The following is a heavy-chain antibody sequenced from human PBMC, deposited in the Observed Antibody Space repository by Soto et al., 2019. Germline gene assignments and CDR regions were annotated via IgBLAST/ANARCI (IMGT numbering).Heavy chain of an antibody. V-gene: IGHV4-39*01. CDR1: GDSISSSSFY. J-gene: IGHJ4*02. CDR3: ARRRIVPTTNVSD. D-gene: IGHD1-26*01. CDR2: IFHTGAT. Sequence: SATLSLTCTVSGDSISSSSFYWGWIRQPPGKGLEWIGHIFHTGATYQNPTLKSRLRMSVDTSKNQFSLNLSSVTATDTAVYYWARRRIVPTTNVSDCAQGTLVTVSS.